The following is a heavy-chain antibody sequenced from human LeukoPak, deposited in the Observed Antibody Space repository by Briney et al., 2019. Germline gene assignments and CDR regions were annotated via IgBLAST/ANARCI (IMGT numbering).Heavy chain of an antibody. CDR1: GYSISSGDY. Sequence: SETLSLTCGVSGYSISSGDYWGWIRQPPGKGLEWIGSIYHTGSTHHNPPLESRVTTSVDTSKNHFSLKLSSVTAADTAVYYCARDYGGRFDYWGQGIPVTVSS. CDR2: IYHTGST. D-gene: IGHD4-23*01. V-gene: IGHV4-38-2*02. J-gene: IGHJ4*02. CDR3: ARDYGGRFDY.